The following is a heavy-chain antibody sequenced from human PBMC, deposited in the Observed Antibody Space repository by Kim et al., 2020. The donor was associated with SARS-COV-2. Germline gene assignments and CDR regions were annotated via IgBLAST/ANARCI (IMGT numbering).Heavy chain of an antibody. J-gene: IGHJ4*01. CDR3: AIANYCGTTSCPCFDS. CDR2: INWDGSVA. V-gene: IGHV3-20*04. Sequence: GGSLRLSCAASGFTFEDYGMGWVRQAPGKGLEWVSSINWDGSVATYTDSVKGRFAISRDNAKNSLSLQLSSLRIEDTALYYCAIANYCGTTSCPCFDSWG. D-gene: IGHD2-2*01. CDR1: GFTFEDYG.